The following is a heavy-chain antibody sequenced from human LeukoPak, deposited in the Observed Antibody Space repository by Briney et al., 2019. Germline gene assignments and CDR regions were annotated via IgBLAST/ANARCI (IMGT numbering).Heavy chain of an antibody. V-gene: IGHV3-33*08. CDR2: IWYDGSNK. D-gene: IGHD3-3*01. J-gene: IGHJ4*02. CDR3: ARDGVGFDY. CDR1: GFTFSSYG. Sequence: HSGRSLRLSCAASGFTFSSYGMHWVRQAPGKGREGVAVIWYDGSNKYYADSVKGRFTISRDNSKNTLYLQMNSLRAEDTAVYYCARDGVGFDYWGQGTLVTVSS.